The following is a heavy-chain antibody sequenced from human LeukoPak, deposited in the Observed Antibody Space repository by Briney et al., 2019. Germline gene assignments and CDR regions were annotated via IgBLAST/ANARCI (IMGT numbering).Heavy chain of an antibody. V-gene: IGHV3-30*02. CDR1: GFTFSSYG. Sequence: GGSLRLSCAASGFTFSSYGMHWVRQAPGKGLEWEAFIRYDGSNKYYADSVKGRFTIPRDNSKNTLYLQMNSLRAEDTAVYYCAKDPEDIVVVPAADFDYWGQGTLVTVSS. J-gene: IGHJ4*02. CDR3: AKDPEDIVVVPAADFDY. D-gene: IGHD2-2*01. CDR2: IRYDGSNK.